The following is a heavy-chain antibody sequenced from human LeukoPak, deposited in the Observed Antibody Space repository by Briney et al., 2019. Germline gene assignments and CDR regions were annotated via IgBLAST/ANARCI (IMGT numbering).Heavy chain of an antibody. V-gene: IGHV1-18*01. CDR1: GGTFSSYA. CDR2: ISAYNGNT. Sequence: ASVKVSCKASGGTFSSYAISWVRQAPGQGLEWMGWISAYNGNTNYAQKLQGRVTMTTDTSTSTAYMELRSLGSDDTAVYYCARDPPVLDYGDYDNFDYWGQGTLVTVSS. D-gene: IGHD4-17*01. CDR3: ARDPPVLDYGDYDNFDY. J-gene: IGHJ4*02.